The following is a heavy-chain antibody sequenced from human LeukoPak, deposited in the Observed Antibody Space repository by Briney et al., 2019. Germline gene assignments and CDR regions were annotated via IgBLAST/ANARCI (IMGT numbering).Heavy chain of an antibody. CDR1: GFTFSSYW. V-gene: IGHV3-7*03. Sequence: GGSLRLSCAASGFTFSSYWMSWVRQAPGKGLEWVANIKQDESEKYYVDSVKGRFTISRDNAKNSPYLQMNSLRAEDTAVYYCARRYCSGGSCYKDYWGQGTLVTVSS. J-gene: IGHJ4*02. CDR2: IKQDESEK. D-gene: IGHD2-15*01. CDR3: ARRYCSGGSCYKDY.